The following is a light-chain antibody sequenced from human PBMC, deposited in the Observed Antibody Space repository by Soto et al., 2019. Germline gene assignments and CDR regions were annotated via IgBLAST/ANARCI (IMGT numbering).Light chain of an antibody. Sequence: QSALTQPASVSGSPGQSITISCTGTSSDVGGYNHVSWYQQHPGKAPKLMIYDVSNRPSGVSNRFSGSKSGNTASLTISGLQAEDEADYSCSSYTSSSTPYVLGTGTKLTVL. CDR1: SSDVGGYNH. CDR3: SSYTSSSTPYV. V-gene: IGLV2-14*01. CDR2: DVS. J-gene: IGLJ1*01.